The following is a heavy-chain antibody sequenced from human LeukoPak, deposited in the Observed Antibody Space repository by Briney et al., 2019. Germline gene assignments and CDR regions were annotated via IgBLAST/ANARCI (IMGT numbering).Heavy chain of an antibody. CDR3: ALASYDSSGDTNDY. D-gene: IGHD3-22*01. Sequence: SVKVSCKASGGTFSSYAISWVRQAPGQGLEWMGRIIPILGIANYAQKFQGRVTITADKSTSTAYMELSSLRSEDTAVYYCALASYDSSGDTNDYWGQGTLVTVSS. J-gene: IGHJ4*02. V-gene: IGHV1-69*04. CDR1: GGTFSSYA. CDR2: IIPILGIA.